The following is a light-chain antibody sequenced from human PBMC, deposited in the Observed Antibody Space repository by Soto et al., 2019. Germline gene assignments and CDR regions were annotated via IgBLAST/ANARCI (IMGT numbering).Light chain of an antibody. CDR2: EVT. CDR3: TSYTSKTTLV. Sequence: QSALTQPASVSGSPGQSITLSCTGTSSDVGGYNYVSWYQHHPGKAPKLMIYEVTNRPSGVSDRFSASKSGNTASLTISGLQAEDEADYYCTSYTSKTTLVFGGGTQLTVL. V-gene: IGLV2-14*01. CDR1: SSDVGGYNY. J-gene: IGLJ2*01.